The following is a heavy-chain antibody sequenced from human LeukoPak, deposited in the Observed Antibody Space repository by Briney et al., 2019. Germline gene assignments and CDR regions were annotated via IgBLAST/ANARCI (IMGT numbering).Heavy chain of an antibody. CDR3: AVRSKGYCTNGVCYTPFDY. J-gene: IGHJ4*02. D-gene: IGHD2-8*01. V-gene: IGHV1-69*04. CDR2: IIPIFGIA. Sequence: SVKVCCKASGGTFSSYAISWVRQAPGQGLEWMGRIIPIFGIANYAQKFQGRVTITADKSTSTAYMELSSLRSEDTAVYYCAVRSKGYCTNGVCYTPFDYWGQGTLVTVSS. CDR1: GGTFSSYA.